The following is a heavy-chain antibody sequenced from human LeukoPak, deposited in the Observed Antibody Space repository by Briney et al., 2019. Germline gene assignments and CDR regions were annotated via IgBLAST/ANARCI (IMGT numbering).Heavy chain of an antibody. D-gene: IGHD2-15*01. CDR3: AKDILGGSGLDY. Sequence: GGSLRLSCAVSGFTVSSNYMTWVRQAPGKGLEWVSAISGSGGSTYYADSVKGRFTISRDNSKNTLYLQMNSLRAEDTAVYYCAKDILGGSGLDYWGQGTLVTVSS. J-gene: IGHJ4*02. CDR2: ISGSGGST. CDR1: GFTVSSNY. V-gene: IGHV3-23*01.